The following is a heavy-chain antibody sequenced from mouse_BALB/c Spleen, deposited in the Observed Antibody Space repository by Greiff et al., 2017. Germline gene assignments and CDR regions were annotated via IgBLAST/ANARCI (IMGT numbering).Heavy chain of an antibody. CDR3: ARRGVVDWFAY. J-gene: IGHJ3*01. Sequence: EVQRVESGGDLVKPGGSLKLSCAASGFTFSSYGMSWVRQTPDKRLEWVATISSGGSYTYYPDSVKGRFTISRDNAKNTLYLQMSSLKSEDTAMYYCARRGVVDWFAYWGQGTLVTVSA. CDR1: GFTFSSYG. V-gene: IGHV5-6*01. D-gene: IGHD1-1*01. CDR2: ISSGGSYT.